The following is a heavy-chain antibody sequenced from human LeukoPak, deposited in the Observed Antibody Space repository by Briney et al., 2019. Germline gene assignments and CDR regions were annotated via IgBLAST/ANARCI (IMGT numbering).Heavy chain of an antibody. D-gene: IGHD6-19*01. J-gene: IGHJ5*02. Sequence: GASVKVSCKASGYTFTSYDINWVRQATGQGLEWMGWMNPNSGNTGYAQKFQGRVTITRNTSISTAYMELSRLRSEDTAVYYWARGRQQWLVRGSWFDPWGQGTLVTVSS. CDR2: MNPNSGNT. CDR1: GYTFTSYD. V-gene: IGHV1-8*03. CDR3: ARGRQQWLVRGSWFDP.